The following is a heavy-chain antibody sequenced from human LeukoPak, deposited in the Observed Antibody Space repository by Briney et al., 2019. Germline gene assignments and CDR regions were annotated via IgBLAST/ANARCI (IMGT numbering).Heavy chain of an antibody. Sequence: GGSLRLSCAASGFIFTDYGMHWVRQAPGKGLEGLTFIRYDGSDKYYADSVKGRFTISRDNSKNTLYLQMNSLTSEDTAVYYCAKEGTAPKPSVLDHWGQGILVTVSS. CDR2: IRYDGSDK. CDR1: GFIFTDYG. V-gene: IGHV3-30*02. J-gene: IGHJ4*02. CDR3: AKEGTAPKPSVLDH. D-gene: IGHD1/OR15-1a*01.